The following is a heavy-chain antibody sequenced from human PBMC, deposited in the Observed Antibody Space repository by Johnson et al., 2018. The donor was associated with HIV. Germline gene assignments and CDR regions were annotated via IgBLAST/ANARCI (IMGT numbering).Heavy chain of an antibody. Sequence: QEKLVESGGGVVQPGRSLRLSCAASGFTFSSYAMHWVRQAPGKGLEWVAVISYDGSNKYYADSVKGRFTISRDNSKNTLYLQMNILSAEDTAVYYCARAPEVRGVDAFDIWGQGTVVTVSS. V-gene: IGHV3-30-3*01. D-gene: IGHD3-10*01. J-gene: IGHJ3*02. CDR3: ARAPEVRGVDAFDI. CDR2: ISYDGSNK. CDR1: GFTFSSYA.